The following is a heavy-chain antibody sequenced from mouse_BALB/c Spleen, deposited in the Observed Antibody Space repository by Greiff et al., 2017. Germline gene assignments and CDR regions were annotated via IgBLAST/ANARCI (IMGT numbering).Heavy chain of an antibody. CDR2: ISYSGST. J-gene: IGHJ4*01. V-gene: IGHV3-8*02. Sequence: EVKVVESGPSLVKPSQTLSLTCSVTGDSITSGYWNWIRKFPGNKLEYMGYISYSGSTYYNPSLKSRISITRDTSKNQYYLQLNSVTTEDTATYYCARSGTIYGNYAMDYWGQGTSVTVSS. D-gene: IGHD2-1*01. CDR1: GDSITSGY. CDR3: ARSGTIYGNYAMDY.